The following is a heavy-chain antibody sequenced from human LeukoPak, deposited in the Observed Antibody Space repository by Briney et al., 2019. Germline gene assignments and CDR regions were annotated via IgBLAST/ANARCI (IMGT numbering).Heavy chain of an antibody. Sequence: PSETLSLTCAVYGGSFSGYYWSWIRQPPGKGLEWIGEINHSGSTNYNPSLKSRVAISVDTSKNQFSLKLSSVTAADTAVYYCASYPPFSSSRRFDYWGQGTLVTVSS. CDR3: ASYPPFSSSRRFDY. CDR2: INHSGST. J-gene: IGHJ4*02. D-gene: IGHD2/OR15-2a*01. V-gene: IGHV4-34*01. CDR1: GGSFSGYY.